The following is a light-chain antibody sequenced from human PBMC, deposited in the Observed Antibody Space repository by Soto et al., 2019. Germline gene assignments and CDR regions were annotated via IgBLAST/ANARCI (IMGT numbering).Light chain of an antibody. Sequence: DIQMTQSPSSLSASVGDRVTITCRASQGISTYLIWYQQRQGKAPKLLMYAASNLVSGVPSRFSGSGSGTEFTLTISSLQPEDFATDYCQQSYRTPYPFGRGPKRE. CDR1: QGISTY. V-gene: IGKV1-39*01. J-gene: IGKJ2*01. CDR2: AAS. CDR3: QQSYRTPYP.